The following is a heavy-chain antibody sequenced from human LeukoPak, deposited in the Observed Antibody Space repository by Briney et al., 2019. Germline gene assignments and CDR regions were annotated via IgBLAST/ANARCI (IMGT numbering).Heavy chain of an antibody. Sequence: SETLSLTCAVYGGSFSGYYWSWIRQPPGKGLEWIGEINHSGSTNYNPSLKSRVTISVDTSKNQFSLKLSSVTAADTAVYYCARGRLDYYYGMDVWGHGTTVTVSS. D-gene: IGHD5-12*01. J-gene: IGHJ6*02. CDR3: ARGRLDYYYGMDV. CDR1: GGSFSGYY. V-gene: IGHV4-34*01. CDR2: INHSGST.